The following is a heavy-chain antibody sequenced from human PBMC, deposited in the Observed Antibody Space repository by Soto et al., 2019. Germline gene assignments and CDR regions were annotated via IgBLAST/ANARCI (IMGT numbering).Heavy chain of an antibody. J-gene: IGHJ4*02. CDR1: GDSIKASHW. CDR3: ARAPTLRPAFEY. CDR2: IYHSGGT. D-gene: IGHD2-21*02. Sequence: HVQLQESGPGLVKPSGTLSLTCTVSGDSIKASHWYSWVRQPPGKGLEWIGEIYHSGGTNLNPSLKSRVTMSLGKSKNEIFLNLDSVTAGDTAVYYCARAPTLRPAFEYWGQGALVTVSA. V-gene: IGHV4-4*02.